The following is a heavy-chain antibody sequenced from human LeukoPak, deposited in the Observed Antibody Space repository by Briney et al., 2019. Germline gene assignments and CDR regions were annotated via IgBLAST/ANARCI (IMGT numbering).Heavy chain of an antibody. CDR2: FFYSGST. CDR3: FDL. J-gene: IGHJ2*01. Sequence: PSETLSLTCTVSGGSVSGGSISTSRYYWGWIRQSPGKGLEWIGNFFYSGSTYYNPSLKSRVTVSVDTSKNQFSLQLDSVTAADTAVYYCFDLWGRGTLVTVSS. CDR1: GGSISTSRYY. V-gene: IGHV4-39*07.